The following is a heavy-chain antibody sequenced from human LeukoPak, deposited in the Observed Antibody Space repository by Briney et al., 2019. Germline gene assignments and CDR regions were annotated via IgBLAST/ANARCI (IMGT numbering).Heavy chain of an antibody. CDR1: GYTFTGYY. J-gene: IGHJ4*02. CDR3: ARGLRGSPAFDY. V-gene: IGHV1-2*02. CDR2: INPNSSGT. Sequence: ASVKVSCKASGYTFTGYYMHWVRQAPGQGLEWMGWINPNSSGTNYAQKFQGRVTVTRDTSISTAYLELSRLRSDDTAVYYCARGLRGSPAFDYWGQGTLVTVSS. D-gene: IGHD2-2*01.